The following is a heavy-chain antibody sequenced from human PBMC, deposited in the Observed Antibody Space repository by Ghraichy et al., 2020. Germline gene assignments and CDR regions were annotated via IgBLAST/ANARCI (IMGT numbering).Heavy chain of an antibody. CDR2: ISAYNGDT. V-gene: IGHV1-18*01. CDR1: GYMFTSYG. CDR3: ATLLGLERFLEWLPPSQPSYFDY. Sequence: ASVKVSCKASGYMFTSYGISWVRQAPGQGLEWMGWISAYNGDTNHAQKLQGRVTMTTDTSTSTAYMELRSLRSDDTAVYYCATLLGLERFLEWLPPSQPSYFDYWGQGTLVTVSS. D-gene: IGHD3-3*01. J-gene: IGHJ4*02.